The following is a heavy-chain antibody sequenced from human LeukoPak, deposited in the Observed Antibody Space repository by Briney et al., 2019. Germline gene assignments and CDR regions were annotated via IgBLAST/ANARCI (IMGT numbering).Heavy chain of an antibody. Sequence: SETLFLTCAVYGRSGSFNDYYWNWIRQSPGKGLEWIGEINHSGGTHYHPSLKGRVTISVDTSKNQFSLRLRSVTAADTAVYYCASLMATVTYDVFDIWGQGTIVTVSS. CDR2: INHSGGT. J-gene: IGHJ3*02. CDR3: ASLMATVTYDVFDI. V-gene: IGHV4-34*01. CDR1: GRSGSFNDYY. D-gene: IGHD4-17*01.